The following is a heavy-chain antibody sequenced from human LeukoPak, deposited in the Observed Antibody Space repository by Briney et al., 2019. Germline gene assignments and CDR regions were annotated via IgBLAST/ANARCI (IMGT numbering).Heavy chain of an antibody. CDR1: GGTFSNFP. D-gene: IGHD2-15*01. J-gene: IGHJ4*02. CDR2: ISAYNGNT. Sequence: ASVKVSCKAAGGTFSNFPISWVRQAPGQGLEWMGWISAYNGNTNYAQKFQGRVTITADESTSTAYMELRSLRSDDTAVYYCARLGGPFDYWGQGTLVTVSS. CDR3: ARLGGPFDY. V-gene: IGHV1-18*01.